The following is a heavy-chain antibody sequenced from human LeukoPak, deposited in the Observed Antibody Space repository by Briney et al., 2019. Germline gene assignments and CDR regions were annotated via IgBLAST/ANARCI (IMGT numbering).Heavy chain of an antibody. CDR3: AREVVTIFGVVIPAFDY. Sequence: HPGGSLRLSCVASGFTFSGYWMSWLRQAPGKGLEWVANIKQDGGERYYLGYVRGRFTISRDNAKNSLYLQMDSLRAEDTAVYYCAREVVTIFGVVIPAFDYWGQGTLVTVSS. CDR1: GFTFSGYW. CDR2: IKQDGGER. D-gene: IGHD3-3*01. V-gene: IGHV3-7*01. J-gene: IGHJ4*02.